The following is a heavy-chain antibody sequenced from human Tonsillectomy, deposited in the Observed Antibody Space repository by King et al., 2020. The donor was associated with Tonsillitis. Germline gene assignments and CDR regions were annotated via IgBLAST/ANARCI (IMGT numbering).Heavy chain of an antibody. J-gene: IGHJ4*02. CDR1: GFTFNDYT. D-gene: IGHD3/OR15-3a*01. CDR2: ISWDDDTT. Sequence: VQLVESGGVVVQPGGSLRLSCAASGFTFNDYTMHWVRQAPGKGLEWVSLISWDDDTTYYADSVKGRFTISRDNSKNSLYLQMNSLRTEDTALYYCSKGVIWTGYAVDYWGQGTLVSVSS. V-gene: IGHV3-43*01. CDR3: SKGVIWTGYAVDY.